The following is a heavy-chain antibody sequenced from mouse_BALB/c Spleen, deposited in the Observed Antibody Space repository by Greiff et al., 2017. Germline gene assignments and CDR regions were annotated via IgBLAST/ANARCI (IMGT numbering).Heavy chain of an antibody. V-gene: IGHV1-54*01. D-gene: IGHD1-2*01. J-gene: IGHJ3*01. CDR2: INPGSGGT. CDR1: GYAFTNYL. CDR3: ARPPLLRLRGFAY. Sequence: QVHVKQSGAELVRPGTSVKVSCKASGYAFTNYLIEWVKQRPGQGLEWIGVINPGSGGTNYNEKFKGKATLTADKSSSTAYMQLSSLTSDDSAVYFCARPPLLRLRGFAYWGQGTLVTVSA.